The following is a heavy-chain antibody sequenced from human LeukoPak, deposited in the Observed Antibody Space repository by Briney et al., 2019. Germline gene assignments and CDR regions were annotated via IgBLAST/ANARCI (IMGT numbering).Heavy chain of an antibody. V-gene: IGHV3-30*02. CDR2: IRYDGSNK. CDR3: AKEKAAPHDY. D-gene: IGHD6-13*01. J-gene: IGHJ4*02. CDR1: GFTFSSYG. Sequence: PGGSLRLSCAASGFTFSSYGMHWVRQAPAKGLEWVAFIRYDGSNKYYADSVKGRVTISRDNSKNTLYLQMNSLRAEDTAVYYCAKEKAAPHDYWGQGTLVTVSS.